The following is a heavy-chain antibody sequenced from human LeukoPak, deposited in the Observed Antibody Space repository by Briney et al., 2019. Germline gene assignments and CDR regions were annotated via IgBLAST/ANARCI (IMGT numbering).Heavy chain of an antibody. Sequence: GRSLRLSCAASGFTFDDYAMHWVRQAPGKGLEWVSGISWNSGSIGYADSVKGRFTISRDNAKNSLYLQMNSLRAEDTALYYCAKALYGSGILGGFDPWGQGTLVAVSS. CDR3: AKALYGSGILGGFDP. J-gene: IGHJ5*02. CDR1: GFTFDDYA. V-gene: IGHV3-9*01. D-gene: IGHD3-10*01. CDR2: ISWNSGSI.